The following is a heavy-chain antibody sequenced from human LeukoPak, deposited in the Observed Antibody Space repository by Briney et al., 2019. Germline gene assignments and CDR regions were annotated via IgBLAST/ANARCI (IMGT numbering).Heavy chain of an antibody. V-gene: IGHV3-21*01. Sequence: GSLRLSCVASGFTFSSYSMNWVRQAPGKGLEWVSSISSSSSYIYYADSVKGRFTISRDNAKNSLYLQMNSLRAEDTAVYYCAREAYCGGDCYGLDYWGQGTLVTVSS. D-gene: IGHD2-21*02. CDR2: ISSSSSYI. CDR1: GFTFSSYS. CDR3: AREAYCGGDCYGLDY. J-gene: IGHJ4*02.